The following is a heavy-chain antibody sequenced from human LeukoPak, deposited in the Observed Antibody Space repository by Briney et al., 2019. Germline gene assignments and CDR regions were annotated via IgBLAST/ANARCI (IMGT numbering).Heavy chain of an antibody. Sequence: PGRSLRLSCAASGFTFSSYAMHWVRQAPGKGLEWVAVISYDGSNKYYADSVKGRFTISRDNSKNTLYLQMNSLRAEDTAVYYCARGGVVVVVAADFDYWGQGTLVTVSS. CDR2: ISYDGSNK. D-gene: IGHD2-15*01. V-gene: IGHV3-30-3*01. J-gene: IGHJ4*02. CDR1: GFTFSSYA. CDR3: ARGGVVVVVAADFDY.